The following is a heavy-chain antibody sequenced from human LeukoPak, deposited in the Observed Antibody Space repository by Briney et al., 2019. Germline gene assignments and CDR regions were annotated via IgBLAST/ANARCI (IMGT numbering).Heavy chain of an antibody. Sequence: GASVTVSCKASGYTFTGYYMHWVRQAPGQGLEWMGWINPNSGGTNYAQKFQGRVTMTRDTSISTAYMELSRLRSDDTAVYYCARDRANIVGATNAFDIWGQGTMVTVSS. V-gene: IGHV1-2*02. D-gene: IGHD1-26*01. CDR1: GYTFTGYY. CDR2: INPNSGGT. J-gene: IGHJ3*02. CDR3: ARDRANIVGATNAFDI.